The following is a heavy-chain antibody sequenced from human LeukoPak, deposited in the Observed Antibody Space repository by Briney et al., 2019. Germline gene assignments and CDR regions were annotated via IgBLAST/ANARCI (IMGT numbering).Heavy chain of an antibody. J-gene: IGHJ4*02. V-gene: IGHV1-24*01. Sequence: ASVKVSCKVSGYTLTELSMHWVRQAPGKGLEWMGGFDPEDGETIYARKFQGRVTMTEDTSTDTAYMELSSLRSEDTAVYYCATAVVGTARVFGVVTSLPYWGQGTLVTVSS. CDR3: ATAVVGTARVFGVVTSLPY. D-gene: IGHD3-3*01. CDR2: FDPEDGET. CDR1: GYTLTELS.